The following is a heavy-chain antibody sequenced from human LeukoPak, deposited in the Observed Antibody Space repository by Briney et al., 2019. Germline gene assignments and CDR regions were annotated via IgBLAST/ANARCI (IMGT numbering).Heavy chain of an antibody. CDR1: GGSISSYY. J-gene: IGHJ6*03. CDR3: ARAGVAMGYYYYYMDV. Sequence: TSETLSLTCTVSGGSISSYYWSWIRQPPGKGLEWIGYIYYSGSTNYNPSLKSRVTISVDTSKNQFSLKLSSVTAADTAVYYCARAGVAMGYYYYYMDVWGKGTTVTVSS. CDR2: IYYSGST. D-gene: IGHD3-3*01. V-gene: IGHV4-59*01.